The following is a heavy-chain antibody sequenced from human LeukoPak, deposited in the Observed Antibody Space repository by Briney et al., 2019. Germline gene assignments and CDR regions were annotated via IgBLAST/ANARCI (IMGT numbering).Heavy chain of an antibody. CDR2: ISSNGGST. CDR3: VKDTGYSSSWYPSDAFDI. D-gene: IGHD6-13*01. Sequence: GGSLRLSCSASGFTFSSYAMHWVRQAPGKGLEYVSAISSNGGSTYYADSVKGRLTISRDNSKNTLYLQMSSLRAEDTAVYYCVKDTGYSSSWYPSDAFDIWGQGTMVTVSS. J-gene: IGHJ3*02. CDR1: GFTFSSYA. V-gene: IGHV3-64D*06.